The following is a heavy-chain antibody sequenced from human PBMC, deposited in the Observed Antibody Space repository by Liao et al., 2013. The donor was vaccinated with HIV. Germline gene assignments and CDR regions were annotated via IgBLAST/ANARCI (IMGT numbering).Heavy chain of an antibody. CDR2: VNHSGYS. J-gene: IGHJ6*03. D-gene: IGHD3-10*01. CDR3: ARAQWKKITCDGFVCYYYIHYLDV. Sequence: QVQLQESGSGLVKPSETLSLTCAVYGGSFSGYYWSWIRQPPREGAWSGLGKVNHSGYSNYNPSLKSRVTMSVDTSKNQFSLKLRSVTAADTATYYCARAQWKKITCDGFVCYYYIHYLDVWGRGTTVTVSS. V-gene: IGHV4-34*10. CDR1: GGSFSGYY.